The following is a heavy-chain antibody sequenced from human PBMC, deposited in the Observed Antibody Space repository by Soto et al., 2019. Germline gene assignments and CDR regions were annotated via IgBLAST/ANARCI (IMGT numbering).Heavy chain of an antibody. CDR3: AHRVLRTVFGLVTTTAIYFDF. V-gene: IGHV2-5*02. CDR1: GFSLTTSGVG. J-gene: IGHJ4*02. Sequence: QITLNESGPPLVKPTQTLTLTCTFSGFSLTTSGVGVGWIRQSPGKAPEWLALIHWDDDKRYSPSLKSRLTITKDTSKNQVVLTMANLDPADTATYYCAHRVLRTVFGLVTTTAIYFDFWGQGTPVAVSS. D-gene: IGHD3-3*01. CDR2: IHWDDDK.